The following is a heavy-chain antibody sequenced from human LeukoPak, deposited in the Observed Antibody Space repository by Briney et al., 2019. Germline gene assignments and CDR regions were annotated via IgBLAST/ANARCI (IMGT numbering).Heavy chain of an antibody. D-gene: IGHD3-3*01. CDR2: INSDGSST. J-gene: IGHJ6*02. CDR1: GFTFSSYW. CDR3: ARGGWAPEDRNDFWSGYFVGDGMDV. V-gene: IGHV3-74*01. Sequence: PGGSLRLSCAASGFTFSSYWMHWVRQAPGKGLVWVSRINSDGSSTSYADSVKGRFTISRDNAKNTLYLQMNSLRAEDTAVYYCARGGWAPEDRNDFWSGYFVGDGMDVRGQGTTVTVSS.